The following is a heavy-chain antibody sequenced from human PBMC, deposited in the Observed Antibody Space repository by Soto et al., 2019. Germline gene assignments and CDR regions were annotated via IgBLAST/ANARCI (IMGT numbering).Heavy chain of an antibody. CDR2: IHHSGST. CDR3: ARRFEYSTGWYYFDY. CDR1: GGSISSSNW. D-gene: IGHD6-19*01. J-gene: IGHJ4*02. V-gene: IGHV4-4*02. Sequence: SETLSLTCAVSGGSISSSNWWSWVRQPPGKGLEWIGEIHHSGSTNYNPSLKSRVTISVDKSKNQFSLKLRSVTAADTVIYYCARRFEYSTGWYYFDYWGQGTLVTVSS.